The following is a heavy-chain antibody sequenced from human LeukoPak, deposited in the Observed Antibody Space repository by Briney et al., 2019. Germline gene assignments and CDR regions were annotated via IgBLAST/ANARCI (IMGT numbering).Heavy chain of an antibody. CDR3: ARGAGSYGDYSLWLGY. Sequence: ASVKVSCKASVYTFTGYGFSWVRQAPGHGLEWMGWVSAYNGNTIYAQSYQGRVTMTTDTSTSTAYMELRSLRPDDTAVYYCARGAGSYGDYSLWLGYWGQGTLVTVSS. CDR1: VYTFTGYG. V-gene: IGHV1-18*01. CDR2: VSAYNGNT. J-gene: IGHJ4*02. D-gene: IGHD4-17*01.